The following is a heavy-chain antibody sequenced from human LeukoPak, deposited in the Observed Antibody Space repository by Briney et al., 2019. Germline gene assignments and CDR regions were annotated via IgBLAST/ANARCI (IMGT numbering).Heavy chain of an antibody. V-gene: IGHV3-7*01. CDR3: ARHLSGVTGYTYGRGIDY. D-gene: IGHD5-18*01. Sequence: PGGSLRLSCAASGFTVSSYWMSWVRQAPGKGLEWEANIKKDGSEKYYVDSVKGRFTISRDNAKTSLYLQMISLRAEDTAVYYCARHLSGVTGYTYGRGIDYWGQGTLVTVSS. CDR2: IKKDGSEK. J-gene: IGHJ4*02. CDR1: GFTVSSYW.